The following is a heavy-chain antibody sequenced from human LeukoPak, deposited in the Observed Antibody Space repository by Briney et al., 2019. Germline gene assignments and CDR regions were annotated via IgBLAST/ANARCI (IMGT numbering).Heavy chain of an antibody. J-gene: IGHJ5*02. CDR3: ARVIVVVVAATGGWFDP. Sequence: SETLSPTCTVSGYSISSGYYWGWIRQPPGKGLEWIGSIYHSGSTYYNPSLKSRVTISVDTSKNQFSLKLSSVTAADTAVYYCARVIVVVVAATGGWFDPWGQGTLVTVSS. D-gene: IGHD2-15*01. CDR2: IYHSGST. CDR1: GYSISSGYY. V-gene: IGHV4-38-2*02.